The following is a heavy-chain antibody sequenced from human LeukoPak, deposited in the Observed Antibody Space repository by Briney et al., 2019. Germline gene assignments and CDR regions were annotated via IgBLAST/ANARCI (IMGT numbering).Heavy chain of an antibody. CDR2: ISSSSSTI. CDR3: ARDQSLYYYDSSGYYPFDY. J-gene: IGHJ4*02. D-gene: IGHD3-22*01. Sequence: PGGSLRPSCAASGFTFSSYSMNWVRQAPGKGLEWVSYISSSSSTIYYADSVKGRFTISRDNAKNSLYLQMNSLRAEHTAVYYCARDQSLYYYDSSGYYPFDYWGQGTLVTVSS. V-gene: IGHV3-48*01. CDR1: GFTFSSYS.